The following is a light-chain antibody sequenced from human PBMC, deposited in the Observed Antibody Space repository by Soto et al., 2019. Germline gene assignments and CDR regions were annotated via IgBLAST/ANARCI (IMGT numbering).Light chain of an antibody. CDR1: NIGSKN. CDR2: DDS. Sequence: SYELTQPPSVSVAPGQTARITCGGKNIGSKNVHWYQQKPGQAPVLVVYDDSDRPSGIPERFSGSNSGNTATLTISRVEAGDEADYYCQVWDSSSDHYVFGTGTKVTVL. J-gene: IGLJ1*01. CDR3: QVWDSSSDHYV. V-gene: IGLV3-21*02.